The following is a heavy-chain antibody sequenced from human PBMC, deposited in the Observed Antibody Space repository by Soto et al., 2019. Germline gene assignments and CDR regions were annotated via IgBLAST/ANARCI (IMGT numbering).Heavy chain of an antibody. V-gene: IGHV3-9*01. CDR1: GFTFDDYA. Sequence: EVQLVESGGGLVQPGRSLRLSCAASGFTFDDYAMHWVRQAPGKGLEWVSGISWNSDSIGYADSVKGRFTISRDNAKNSLYLQMNSLRAEDTALYYCAKDRYQWLVAGWYFDLWGRGTLVTVSS. J-gene: IGHJ2*01. CDR2: ISWNSDSI. CDR3: AKDRYQWLVAGWYFDL. D-gene: IGHD6-19*01.